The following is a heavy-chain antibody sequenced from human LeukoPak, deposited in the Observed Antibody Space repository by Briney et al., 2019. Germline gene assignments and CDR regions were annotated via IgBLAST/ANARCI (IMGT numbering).Heavy chain of an antibody. J-gene: IGHJ4*02. CDR3: ARASSSTSSWRFDY. D-gene: IGHD2-2*01. CDR1: GGSISSYY. Sequence: SETLSLTCTVSGGSISSYYWSWIRQPPGKGLEWIGYIYYSGSTDYNPSLKGRVTVSVDTSKNQFSLKLSSVTAADTAVYYCARASSSTSSWRFDYWGQGTLVTVSS. CDR2: IYYSGST. V-gene: IGHV4-59*01.